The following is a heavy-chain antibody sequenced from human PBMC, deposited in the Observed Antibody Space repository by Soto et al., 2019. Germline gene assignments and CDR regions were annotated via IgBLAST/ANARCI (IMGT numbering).Heavy chain of an antibody. J-gene: IGHJ5*02. CDR2: INHSGST. V-gene: IGHV4-34*01. Sequence: PSVILSLTCAVYGGSFSGYYWSWIRQPPGKGLEWIGEINHSGSTNYDPSLKSRVTISVDTSKNQFSLKLSSVTAADTAVYYCARGAIVLMVYAIYWFDPWGQGTLVTVSS. D-gene: IGHD2-8*01. CDR3: ARGAIVLMVYAIYWFDP. CDR1: GGSFSGYY.